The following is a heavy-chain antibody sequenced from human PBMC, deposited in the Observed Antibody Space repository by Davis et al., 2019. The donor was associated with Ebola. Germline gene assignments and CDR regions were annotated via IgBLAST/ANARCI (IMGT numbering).Heavy chain of an antibody. V-gene: IGHV3-7*01. D-gene: IGHD3-22*01. J-gene: IGHJ3*01. Sequence: PGGSLRLSCVGSGFTFKNNAMSWVRQAPGKGLEWVANIKQDGSSKDYLDSVKGRFTISRDNIKKSVFLEMNSLRVEDTAVYHCARVKSNYYNMSGLQYVDAFDFWGHGTKVTVSS. CDR1: GFTFKNNA. CDR3: ARVKSNYYNMSGLQYVDAFDF. CDR2: IKQDGSSK.